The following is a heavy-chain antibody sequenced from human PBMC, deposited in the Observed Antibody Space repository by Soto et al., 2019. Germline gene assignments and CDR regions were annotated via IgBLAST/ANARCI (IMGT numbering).Heavy chain of an antibody. V-gene: IGHV3-23*01. CDR1: GFTFSSYA. J-gene: IGHJ4*02. Sequence: EVQLLASGGGLVQPGGSLSLSCAASGFTFSSYAMSWVRQAPGRGLEWVSAISGSGGSTYYADTVKGRFTISRDNSKNTLYLQMNSLRAEVRAVYYCGRDYGDYALDYWGQGTLVTVSS. D-gene: IGHD4-17*01. CDR2: ISGSGGST. CDR3: GRDYGDYALDY.